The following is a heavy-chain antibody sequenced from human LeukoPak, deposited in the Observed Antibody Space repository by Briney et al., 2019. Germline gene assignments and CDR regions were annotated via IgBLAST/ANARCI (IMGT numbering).Heavy chain of an antibody. Sequence: GGSLRLSCAASGFTFSSYSMNWVRQAPGKGLEWVSYISSSSSTIYYADSVKGRFTISRDNAKNSLYLQMNSLRAEDTAVYYCARDMYSGSYLGRAFDIWGQGTMVTVSS. J-gene: IGHJ3*02. D-gene: IGHD1-26*01. V-gene: IGHV3-48*04. CDR2: ISSSSSTI. CDR1: GFTFSSYS. CDR3: ARDMYSGSYLGRAFDI.